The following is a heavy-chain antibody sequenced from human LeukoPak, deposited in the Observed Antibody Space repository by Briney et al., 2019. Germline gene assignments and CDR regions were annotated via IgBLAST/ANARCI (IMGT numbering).Heavy chain of an antibody. CDR2: INPNSGGT. Sequence: ASVKVSCKASGYTFTGYYMHWVRQAPGQGLERMGWINPNSGGTNYAQKFQGRVTMTRDTSISTAYMELSRLRSDDTAVYYCARDQGGSFVLDYWGQGTLVTVSS. CDR3: ARDQGGSFVLDY. V-gene: IGHV1-2*02. CDR1: GYTFTGYY. D-gene: IGHD1-26*01. J-gene: IGHJ4*02.